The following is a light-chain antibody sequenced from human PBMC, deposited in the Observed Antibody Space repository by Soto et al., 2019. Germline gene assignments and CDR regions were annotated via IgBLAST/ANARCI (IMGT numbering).Light chain of an antibody. CDR1: QSINTY. CDR3: QQSYSIPLT. J-gene: IGKJ4*01. Sequence: DIQMTQSPSSLSASVGDRVIITCRASQSINTYLHWYQQKPGKAPKLLIYAASSLQSGVPSRFSGSGSRTDFTLTISSLQPEDFATYYCQQSYSIPLTFGGGTEVEIK. CDR2: AAS. V-gene: IGKV1-39*01.